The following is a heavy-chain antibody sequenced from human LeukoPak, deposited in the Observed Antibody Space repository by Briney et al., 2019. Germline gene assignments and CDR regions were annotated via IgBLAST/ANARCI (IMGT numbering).Heavy chain of an antibody. J-gene: IGHJ4*02. CDR1: GYTFTSYY. V-gene: IGHV1-46*01. CDR3: ARGPGGRQQLDY. Sequence: GGSVKVSCKASGYTFTSYYMHWVRQAPGQGLEWMGIINPSGGSTSYAQKFQGRVTMTRDTSTSTVYMELSSLRSEDTAVYYCARGPGGRQQLDYWGQGTLLSLSS. D-gene: IGHD6-13*01. CDR2: INPSGGST.